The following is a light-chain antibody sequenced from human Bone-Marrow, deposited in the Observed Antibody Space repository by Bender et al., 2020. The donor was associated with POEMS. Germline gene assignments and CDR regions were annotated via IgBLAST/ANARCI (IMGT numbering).Light chain of an antibody. J-gene: IGLJ2*01. CDR3: SAYTRSSTGV. CDR2: EVS. V-gene: IGLV2-14*01. CDR1: SSDIGAYNY. Sequence: QSALTQPASVSGSLGQSITISCTGTSSDIGAYNYVSWYQQHPGNAPKVMIYEVSHRPSGVSNRFSGSKSGNTASLTISGIQAEDEADYYCSAYTRSSTGVFGGGTKLTVL.